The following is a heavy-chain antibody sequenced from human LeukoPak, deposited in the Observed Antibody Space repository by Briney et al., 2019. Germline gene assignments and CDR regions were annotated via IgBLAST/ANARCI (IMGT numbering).Heavy chain of an antibody. D-gene: IGHD2-15*01. CDR1: GYTFTGYY. Sequence: ASVKVSCKASGYTFTGYYMHWVRQAPGQGLEWMGWINPNSGGTNYAQKFQGRVTMTRDTSISTAYMELSRLRSDDTAVYYCARSGLLIPEGWFDPWGQGTLVTVSS. J-gene: IGHJ5*02. CDR2: INPNSGGT. CDR3: ARSGLLIPEGWFDP. V-gene: IGHV1-2*02.